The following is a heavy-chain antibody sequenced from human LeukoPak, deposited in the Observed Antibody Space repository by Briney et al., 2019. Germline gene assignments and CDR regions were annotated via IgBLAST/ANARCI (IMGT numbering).Heavy chain of an antibody. CDR2: IRYDGSNK. CDR1: GFTFSSYG. Sequence: GGSLRLSCAASGFTFSSYGMHWVRQAPGKGLEWVAFIRYDGSNKYYADSVKGRFTISRDNSKNTLYLQMNSLRAEDTAVYYCAKDIPLYYDILTGFPLFDYWGQGTLVTVSS. V-gene: IGHV3-30*02. J-gene: IGHJ4*02. CDR3: AKDIPLYYDILTGFPLFDY. D-gene: IGHD3-9*01.